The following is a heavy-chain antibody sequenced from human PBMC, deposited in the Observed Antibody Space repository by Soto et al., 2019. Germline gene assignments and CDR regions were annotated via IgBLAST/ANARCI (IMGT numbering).Heavy chain of an antibody. Sequence: SLTCTVSGGSISSYYWSWIRQPPGKGLEWIGYIYYSGSTNYNPSLKSRVTISVDTSKNQFSLKLSSVTAADTAVYYCAQTNSGSYYFDYWGQGTLVTAPQ. J-gene: IGHJ4*02. D-gene: IGHD1-26*01. CDR3: AQTNSGSYYFDY. CDR2: IYYSGST. CDR1: GGSISSYY. V-gene: IGHV4-59*01.